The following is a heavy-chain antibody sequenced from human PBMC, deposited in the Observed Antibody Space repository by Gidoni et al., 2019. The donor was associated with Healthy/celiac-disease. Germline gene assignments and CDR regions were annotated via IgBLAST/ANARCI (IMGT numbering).Heavy chain of an antibody. D-gene: IGHD6-19*01. Sequence: EVQLVESGGGLVQPGGSLRLSCAASGFTVSSHYMSWVRQAPGKGLEWVSVIYSGGSTYYADSVKGRFTISRDNSKNTLYLQMNSLRAEDTAVYYCARDRPIEGGWAGADAFDIWGQGTMVTVSS. V-gene: IGHV3-66*01. CDR2: IYSGGST. CDR3: ARDRPIEGGWAGADAFDI. J-gene: IGHJ3*02. CDR1: GFTVSSHY.